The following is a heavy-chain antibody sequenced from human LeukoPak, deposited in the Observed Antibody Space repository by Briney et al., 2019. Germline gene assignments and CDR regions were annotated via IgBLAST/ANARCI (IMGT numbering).Heavy chain of an antibody. CDR3: AKGYCSSTSCYTLDY. CDR1: GFTFSSYT. V-gene: IGHV3-30*04. D-gene: IGHD2-2*01. CDR2: ISYDGSNK. J-gene: IGHJ4*01. Sequence: GGSLRLSCAASGFTFSSYTMPWVRQAAGKGPEWVEVISYDGSNKYYADSVKGRFTISRDNSKNTLYLQMSSLRAEDTALYYCAKGYCSSTSCYTLDYWGHGTLVTVSS.